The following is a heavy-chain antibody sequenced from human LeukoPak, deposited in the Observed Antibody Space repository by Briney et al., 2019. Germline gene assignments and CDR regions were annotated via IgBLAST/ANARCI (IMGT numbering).Heavy chain of an antibody. CDR1: GYTFTSYD. D-gene: IGHD6-13*01. CDR3: ARRVYGYSSSWYWFDP. J-gene: IGHJ5*02. Sequence: ASVKVSCKASGYTFTSYDINWVRQATGQGLEWMGWMNPNSGNTGYAQKFQGRVTITRNTSISTAYMELSSLRSGDTAVYYCARRVYGYSSSWYWFDPWGQGTLVTVSS. CDR2: MNPNSGNT. V-gene: IGHV1-8*03.